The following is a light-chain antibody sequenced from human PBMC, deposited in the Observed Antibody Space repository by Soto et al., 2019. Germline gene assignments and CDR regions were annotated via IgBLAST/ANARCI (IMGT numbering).Light chain of an antibody. CDR2: DIN. V-gene: IGLV2-11*01. J-gene: IGLJ1*01. Sequence: QSALTQPRSVSGSPGQSVTISCTGTSSDVGGYKYVSWYQQHPGKAPKLMIYDINKRPSGVPDRFSASKSGNTASLTISGLQAEDEADYYCCSYAGIYVFGTGTKVTVL. CDR3: CSYAGIYV. CDR1: SSDVGGYKY.